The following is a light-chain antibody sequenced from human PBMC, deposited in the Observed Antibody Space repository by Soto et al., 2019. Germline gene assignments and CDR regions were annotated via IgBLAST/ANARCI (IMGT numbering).Light chain of an antibody. J-gene: IGKJ2*01. CDR1: QSLRHHNGYYY. CDR2: LGS. CDR3: LPTLQAPYS. V-gene: IGKV2-28*01. Sequence: DIVMTQSPLSLPVTPGEPASISCRSSQSLRHHNGYYYLDWYLQKPGQSPQVLIYLGSNRASGVXDXXSRSGSGTVFTLKISRVEAEDVGVYYCLPTLQAPYSVDQGTKLEIK.